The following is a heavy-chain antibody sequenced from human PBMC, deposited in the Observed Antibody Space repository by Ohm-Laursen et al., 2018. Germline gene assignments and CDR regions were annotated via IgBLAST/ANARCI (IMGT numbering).Heavy chain of an antibody. Sequence: GSLRLSCTASGFTFSSYAMSWVRQAPGKGLEWVSSISGTYYTTYYADSVKGRFTISRDNSKNTLYLQMSSLRAEDTAVYYCAKRYQMLYILDAFDIWGQGTMVTVSS. CDR3: AKRYQMLYILDAFDI. V-gene: IGHV3-23*01. CDR1: GFTFSSYA. CDR2: ISGTYYTT. J-gene: IGHJ3*02. D-gene: IGHD2-2*02.